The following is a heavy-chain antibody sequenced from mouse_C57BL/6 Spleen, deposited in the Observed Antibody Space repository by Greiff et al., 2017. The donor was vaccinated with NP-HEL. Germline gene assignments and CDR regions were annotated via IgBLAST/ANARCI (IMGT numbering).Heavy chain of an antibody. Sequence: QVQLQQSGAELARPGASVKMSCKASGYTFTSYTMHWVKQRPGQGLEWIGYINPSSGYTKYNQKFKDKATLTADKSSSTAYMQLSSLTSEDSAVYYCARATMVTTEFAYWGQGTLVTVSA. J-gene: IGHJ3*01. CDR2: INPSSGYT. V-gene: IGHV1-4*01. CDR1: GYTFTSYT. CDR3: ARATMVTTEFAY. D-gene: IGHD2-2*01.